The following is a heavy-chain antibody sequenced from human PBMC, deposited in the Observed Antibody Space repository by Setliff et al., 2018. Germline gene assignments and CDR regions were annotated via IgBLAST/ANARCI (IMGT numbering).Heavy chain of an antibody. CDR1: GGSVSDSTFY. J-gene: IGHJ6*03. CDR2: IYYSGST. Sequence: PSETLSLTCTVSGGSVSDSTFYWGWVRQPPGKGLEWIGSIYYSGSTYYNPSLRSRVTISLDTSKNQFSLNLTSVTAADTAVYYCARATSGWYSAYYYYMDVWGQGTMVTVSS. CDR3: ARATSGWYSAYYYYMDV. D-gene: IGHD6-19*01. V-gene: IGHV4-39*07.